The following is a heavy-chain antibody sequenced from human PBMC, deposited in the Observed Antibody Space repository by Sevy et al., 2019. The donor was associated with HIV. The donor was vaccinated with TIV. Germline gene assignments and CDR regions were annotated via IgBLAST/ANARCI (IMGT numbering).Heavy chain of an antibody. CDR2: ISYDGGKT. J-gene: IGHJ6*02. Sequence: GGSLRLSCAASGFTFRRYAMHWVRQAPGQGLESVAVISYDGGKTYHADSVKGRFTISRDNSENTLYLQMNSLRAEDTAVYYCARDHVKDGDFGDYYYYAMDVWGQGTTVTVSS. CDR1: GFTFRRYA. CDR3: ARDHVKDGDFGDYYYYAMDV. V-gene: IGHV3-30*04. D-gene: IGHD4-17*01.